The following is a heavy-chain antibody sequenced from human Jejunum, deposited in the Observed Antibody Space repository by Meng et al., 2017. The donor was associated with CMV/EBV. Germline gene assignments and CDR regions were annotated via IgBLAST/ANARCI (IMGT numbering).Heavy chain of an antibody. CDR1: TFSFYG. J-gene: IGHJ4*02. Sequence: TFSFYGMHWVRQTPGKGLEWVAFKRYDGTKTYYGDSVKGRFTISRDDSRKTLYLQMNSLRAEDTAVYYCAKGHYDSWSGYHGIDYWGQGTLVTVSS. V-gene: IGHV3-30*02. CDR2: KRYDGTKT. D-gene: IGHD3-3*01. CDR3: AKGHYDSWSGYHGIDY.